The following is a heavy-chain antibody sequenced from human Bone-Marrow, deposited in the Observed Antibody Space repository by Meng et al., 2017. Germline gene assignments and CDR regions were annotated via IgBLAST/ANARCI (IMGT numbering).Heavy chain of an antibody. J-gene: IGHJ4*02. CDR1: GFTFSSYE. Sequence: GGSLRLSCAASGFTFSSYEMNWVRQAPGKGLEWVSYISSSGSTIYYADSVKGRFTISRDNAKNSLYLQMNSLRAEDTAVYYCARVRGATYYYDSSGYYPIDYWGQGTLVTVSS. CDR3: ARVRGATYYYDSSGYYPIDY. V-gene: IGHV3-48*03. CDR2: ISSSGSTI. D-gene: IGHD3-22*01.